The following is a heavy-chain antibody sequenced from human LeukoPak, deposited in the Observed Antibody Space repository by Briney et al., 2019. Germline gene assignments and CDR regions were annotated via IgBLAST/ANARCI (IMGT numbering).Heavy chain of an antibody. CDR1: GGSISSYY. J-gene: IGHJ5*02. CDR3: ARDAVGWFDP. V-gene: IGHV4-59*01. Sequence: SETLSLTCTVSGGSISSYYWSWIRRPPGKGLEWIGYIYYSGSTNYNPSLKSRVTISVDTSKNQFSLKLSSVTAADTAVYYCARDAVGWFDPWGQGTLVTVSS. CDR2: IYYSGST.